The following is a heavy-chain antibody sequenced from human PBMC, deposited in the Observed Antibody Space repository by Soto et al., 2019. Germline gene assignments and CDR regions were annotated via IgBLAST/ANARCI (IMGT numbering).Heavy chain of an antibody. V-gene: IGHV3-74*01. CDR1: GFVFSSYW. Sequence: EVPLVESGGGLVQPGGSLRLSCAGSGFVFSSYWMHWVRQVPGKGLVWVSRITNDGSSTTYADSVNGRFTISRDNATNTLYLQMNSLGAEDTAVYYCARGMQGSRYFDLWGRGTLVTVSS. CDR3: ARGMQGSRYFDL. J-gene: IGHJ2*01. CDR2: ITNDGSST.